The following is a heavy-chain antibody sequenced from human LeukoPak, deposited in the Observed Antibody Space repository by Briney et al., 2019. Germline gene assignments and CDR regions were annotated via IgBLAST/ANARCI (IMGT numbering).Heavy chain of an antibody. V-gene: IGHV4-59*01. CDR1: GASINTYY. D-gene: IGHD2-15*01. J-gene: IGHJ4*02. CDR2: IHDRGST. CDR3: GRAVGAAPFDY. Sequence: TSETLSLTCTASGASINTYYWTWIRQPPGKGLEWIGYIHDRGSTSYNPSLQSRVTISGNTSKNQFSLKLNSVTAADTAVYYCGRAVGAAPFDYWGQGTLVTVSS.